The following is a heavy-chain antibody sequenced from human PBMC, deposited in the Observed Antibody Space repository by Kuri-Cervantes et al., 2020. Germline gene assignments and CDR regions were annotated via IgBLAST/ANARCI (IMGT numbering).Heavy chain of an antibody. D-gene: IGHD4-23*01. CDR2: IIPILGIA. CDR1: GGTFSSYT. V-gene: IGHV1-69*02. J-gene: IGHJ4*02. CDR3: ARGYDYGGNAFDY. Sequence: SVKVSCKASGGTFSSYTISWVRQAPGQGLEWMGRIIPILGIANYAQKFQGRVTITADKSTSTAYMELSSLRSEDTAVYYCARGYDYGGNAFDYWGQGTLVTVSS.